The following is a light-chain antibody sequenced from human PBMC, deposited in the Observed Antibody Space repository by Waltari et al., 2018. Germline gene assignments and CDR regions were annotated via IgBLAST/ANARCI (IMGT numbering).Light chain of an antibody. J-gene: IGLJ1*01. CDR3: AAWDDSLSGYV. Sequence: QSVLTQPPSASGTPGQRVTISCSGSVSSIGSNYVYWYQQLPGTAPKLLISMNNQRPSGVPDRFSGSKSGTSASLAISGLRSEDEADYYCAAWDDSLSGYVFGTGTKVTVL. CDR1: VSSIGSNY. CDR2: MNN. V-gene: IGLV1-47*01.